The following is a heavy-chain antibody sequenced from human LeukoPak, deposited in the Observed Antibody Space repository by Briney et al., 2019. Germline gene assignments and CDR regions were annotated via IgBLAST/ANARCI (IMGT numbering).Heavy chain of an antibody. Sequence: ASVKVSCKVSGYTLTELSMHWVRQAPGKGLEWMRGFDPEDGETIYAQKFQGRVTMTEDTSTDTAYMELSSLRSEDTAVYYCATDDDYGGNSVFDYWGQGTLVTVSS. CDR2: FDPEDGET. D-gene: IGHD4-23*01. V-gene: IGHV1-24*01. J-gene: IGHJ4*02. CDR3: ATDDDYGGNSVFDY. CDR1: GYTLTELS.